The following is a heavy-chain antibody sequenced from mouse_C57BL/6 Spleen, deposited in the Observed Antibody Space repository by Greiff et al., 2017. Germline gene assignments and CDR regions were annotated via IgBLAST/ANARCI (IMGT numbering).Heavy chain of an antibody. CDR3: ARSPYGISYYYAMDY. Sequence: VQLQQPGAELVRPGTSVKLSCKASGYTFTSYWMHWVKQRPGQGLEWIGVIDPSDSYTNYNQKFKGKATLTVDTSSSTAYMQLSSLTSEDSAVYYCARSPYGISYYYAMDYWGQGTSVTVSS. CDR1: GYTFTSYW. J-gene: IGHJ4*01. CDR2: IDPSDSYT. V-gene: IGHV1-59*01. D-gene: IGHD1-3*01.